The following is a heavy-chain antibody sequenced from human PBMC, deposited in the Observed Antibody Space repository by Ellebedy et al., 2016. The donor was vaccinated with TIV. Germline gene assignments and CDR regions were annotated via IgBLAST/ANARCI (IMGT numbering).Heavy chain of an antibody. CDR3: ARDITIRTVTTFYRYFDY. CDR1: GFTLSTYG. D-gene: IGHD4-17*01. J-gene: IGHJ4*02. V-gene: IGHV3-33*08. Sequence: PGGSLRLSCAASGFTLSTYGMHWVRQAPGKGLEWVAVIWYDGSNKDYADSVKGRFTISRDNSKNTLYLQMNSLRAEDTAVYYCARDITIRTVTTFYRYFDYWGQGTLVTVSS. CDR2: IWYDGSNK.